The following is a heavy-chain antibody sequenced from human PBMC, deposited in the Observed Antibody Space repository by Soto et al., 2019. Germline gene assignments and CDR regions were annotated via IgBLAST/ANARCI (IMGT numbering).Heavy chain of an antibody. J-gene: IGHJ4*02. D-gene: IGHD3-22*01. CDR1: GGTFSSYA. Sequence: SVKVSCKASGGTFSSYAISWVRQAPGQGLEWMGGIIPFFGTANYAQKFQGRVTITADKSTSTAYMELSSLRSEDTAVYYCARDGPYYYDSSGYYSAYWGQGTLVPVSS. CDR3: ARDGPYYYDSSGYYSAY. CDR2: IIPFFGTA. V-gene: IGHV1-69*06.